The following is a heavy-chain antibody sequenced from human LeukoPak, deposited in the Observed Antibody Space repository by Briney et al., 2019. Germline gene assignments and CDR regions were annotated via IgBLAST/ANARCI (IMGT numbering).Heavy chain of an antibody. J-gene: IGHJ4*02. D-gene: IGHD3-9*01. V-gene: IGHV3-21*01. Sequence: GGSLRLSCAPSGRSFSSYTIHWVRQAPGKGLEWVSSIISTSGYIHYADSVKGRFSISSDNTKNIVQLEMDSLIDDDTAVYYCARDQRRAYEILIGFYHFDYWGQGTLVTVSS. CDR1: GRSFSSYT. CDR2: IISTSGYI. CDR3: ARDQRRAYEILIGFYHFDY.